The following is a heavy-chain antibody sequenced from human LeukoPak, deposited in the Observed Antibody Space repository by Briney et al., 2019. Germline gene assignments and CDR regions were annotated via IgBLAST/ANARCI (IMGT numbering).Heavy chain of an antibody. CDR2: IYYSGSA. CDR3: ARRGPVVVVAATPSLYYFDY. D-gene: IGHD2-15*01. J-gene: IGHJ4*02. V-gene: IGHV4-39*01. Sequence: SETLSLTCTVSGGSISSSSYYWGWIRQPPGKGLEWIGSIYYSGSAFYNPSLKSRVTISVDASKNQFSLKLSSVTAADTAVYYCARRGPVVVVAATPSLYYFDYWGQGTLVTVSS. CDR1: GGSISSSSYY.